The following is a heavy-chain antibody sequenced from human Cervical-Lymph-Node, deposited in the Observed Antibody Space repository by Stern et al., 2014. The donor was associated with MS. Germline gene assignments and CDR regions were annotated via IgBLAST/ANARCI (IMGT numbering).Heavy chain of an antibody. CDR1: GYTFIAYY. CDR3: AGEGFCSGSTCYSTNY. V-gene: IGHV1-2*04. CDR2: INPNSGGT. J-gene: IGHJ4*02. D-gene: IGHD2-15*01. Sequence: QMQLVQSGAEVKKPGASVKVSCKASGYTFIAYYLHWVRQAPGQGLEWMGWINPNSGGTKYAQKFQGWVTMTRDTSISTAYMELSRLRSDDTAVYYCAGEGFCSGSTCYSTNYWGQGTPVTVSS.